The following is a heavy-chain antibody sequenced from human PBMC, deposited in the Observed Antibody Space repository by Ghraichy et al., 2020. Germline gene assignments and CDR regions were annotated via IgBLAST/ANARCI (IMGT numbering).Heavy chain of an antibody. V-gene: IGHV1-58*02. CDR2: IVVGSGNT. D-gene: IGHD6-19*01. CDR3: AAAPGIAVAGYFDY. J-gene: IGHJ4*02. Sequence: SVKVSCKASGFTFTSSAMQWVRQARGQRLEWIGWIVVGSGNTNYAQKFQERVTITRDMSTSTAYMELSSLRSEDTAVYYCAAAPGIAVAGYFDYWGQGTLVTVSS. CDR1: GFTFTSSA.